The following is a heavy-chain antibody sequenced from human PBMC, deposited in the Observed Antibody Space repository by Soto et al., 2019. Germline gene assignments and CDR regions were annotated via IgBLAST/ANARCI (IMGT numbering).Heavy chain of an antibody. CDR2: INTDGSDT. CDR3: ARSQGDFFDY. CDR1: GFIFSAYW. J-gene: IGHJ4*02. V-gene: IGHV3-74*01. Sequence: PGGSLRLSCSASGFIFSAYWLHWVRQVPGKGLVWVSRINTDGSDTIYADSVKGRFTVSRDNAKNRLYLQMRSLRADDTAVYFCARSQGDFFDYWGQGSLVTVSS.